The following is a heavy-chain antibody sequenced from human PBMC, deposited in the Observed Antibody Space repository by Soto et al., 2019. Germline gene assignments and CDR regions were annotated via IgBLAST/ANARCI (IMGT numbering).Heavy chain of an antibody. J-gene: IGHJ3*02. CDR2: ISYDGSNK. Sequence: GGPLRHPCAASELTFSSYGMHWVRQAPGKGLEWVAVISYDGSNKYYADSVKGRFTISRDNSKNTLYLQMNSLRAEDTAVYYCAKDRLYASVGSVLDIWVQGTMVIVS. CDR3: AKDRLYASVGSVLDI. CDR1: ELTFSSYG. D-gene: IGHD3-16*01. V-gene: IGHV3-30*18.